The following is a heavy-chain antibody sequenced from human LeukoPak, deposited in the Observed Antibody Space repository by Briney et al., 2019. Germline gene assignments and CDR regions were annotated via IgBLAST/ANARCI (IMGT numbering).Heavy chain of an antibody. D-gene: IGHD1-14*01. CDR3: ARGSHSNKPSYYYMDV. CDR2: ISDTGSTI. V-gene: IGHV3-48*03. CDR1: GFTFSSYE. Sequence: GGSLRLSCAASGFTFSSYELNWVRQAPGKGLEWVSYISDTGSTIYYADSVEGRFTISRDNAKNSLYLQMNSLRAEDTAVYYCARGSHSNKPSYYYMDVWGKGTTVTVSS. J-gene: IGHJ6*03.